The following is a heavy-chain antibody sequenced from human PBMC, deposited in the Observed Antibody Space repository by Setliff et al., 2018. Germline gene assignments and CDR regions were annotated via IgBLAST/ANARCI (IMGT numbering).Heavy chain of an antibody. D-gene: IGHD5-18*01. Sequence: SETLSLTCAVYGGSFSGYYWSWIRQPPGKGLEWIGEINHSGSTNYNPSLKSRVTISLDTSKNQFSPKLTSVTAADTAVYYCAGGRRYNYGWDFDYWGQGTMVTVSS. V-gene: IGHV4-34*01. CDR1: GGSFSGYY. CDR3: AGGRRYNYGWDFDY. J-gene: IGHJ4*02. CDR2: INHSGST.